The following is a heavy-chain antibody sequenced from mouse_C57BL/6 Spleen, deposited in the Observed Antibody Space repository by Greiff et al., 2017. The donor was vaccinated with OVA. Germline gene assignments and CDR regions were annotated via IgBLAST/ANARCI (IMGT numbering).Heavy chain of an antibody. D-gene: IGHD2-3*01. CDR2: IYPGDGDT. CDR1: GSAFRRSW. V-gene: IGHV1-80*01. CDR3: ARGDGYHDY. Sequence: VKLQESGAELVKPGASVPISCTASGSAFRRSWLNWVKQRPGKGLEWIGQIYPGDGDTNYNGKFKGKATLTADKSSSTAYMQLSSLTSEDSAVYFCARGDGYHDYWGQGTTLTVSS. J-gene: IGHJ2*01.